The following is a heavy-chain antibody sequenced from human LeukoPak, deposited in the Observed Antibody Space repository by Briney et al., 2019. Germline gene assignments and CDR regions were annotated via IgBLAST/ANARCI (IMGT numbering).Heavy chain of an antibody. V-gene: IGHV3-23*01. J-gene: IGHJ4*02. CDR2: ISGSGGST. Sequence: GGSLRLSCAASGFTFSSYEMNWVRQAPGKGLEWVSAISGSGGSTYYADSVKGRFTISRDNSKNTLYLQMNSLRAEDTAVYYCAKDKLQQLVPLDYWGQGTLVTVSS. D-gene: IGHD6-13*01. CDR1: GFTFSSYE. CDR3: AKDKLQQLVPLDY.